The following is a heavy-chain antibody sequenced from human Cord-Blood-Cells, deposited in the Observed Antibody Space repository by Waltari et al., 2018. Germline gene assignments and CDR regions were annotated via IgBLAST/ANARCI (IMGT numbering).Heavy chain of an antibody. CDR1: GYSISRGYY. Sequence: QVQLQESGPGLLKPSKTLSITCAVSGYSISRGYYWRWIRQAPGKRMEWTGRIYHSGSTYYNPSLKSRVNMSIHTSNNQFSLKLSSVTAADAAVYYGARDVIFDFWSGDYQYYYYGKEVWGNGTTVTVSS. D-gene: IGHD3-3*01. CDR2: IYHSGST. J-gene: IGHJ6*04. V-gene: IGHV4-38-2*02. CDR3: ARDVIFDFWSGDYQYYYYGKEV.